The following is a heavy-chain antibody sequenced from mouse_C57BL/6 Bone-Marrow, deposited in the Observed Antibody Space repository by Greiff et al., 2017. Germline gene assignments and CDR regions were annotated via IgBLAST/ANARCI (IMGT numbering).Heavy chain of an antibody. D-gene: IGHD1-1*01. CDR1: GYSFTDYN. CDR2: INPNYGTT. J-gene: IGHJ1*03. Sequence: EVKLQESGPELVKPGASVKISCKASGYSFTDYNMNWVKQSNGKSLEWIGVINPNYGTTSYNQKFKGKATLTVDQSSSTAYMQLNSLTSEDSAVYYCARGGDYYGSSPWYFDVWGTGTTVTVSS. V-gene: IGHV1-39*01. CDR3: ARGGDYYGSSPWYFDV.